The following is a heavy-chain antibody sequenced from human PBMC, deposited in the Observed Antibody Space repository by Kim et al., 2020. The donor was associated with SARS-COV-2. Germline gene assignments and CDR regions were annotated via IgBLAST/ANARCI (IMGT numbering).Heavy chain of an antibody. CDR2: IYHSGST. D-gene: IGHD4-17*01. Sequence: SETLSLTCAVSGGSISSSNWWSWVRQPPGKGLEWIGEIYHSGSTNYNPSLKSRVTISVDKSKNQFSLKLSSVTAADTAVYYCARGYDYGDLYYYGMDVWGQGTTVTVSS. V-gene: IGHV4-4*02. CDR1: GGSISSSNW. J-gene: IGHJ6*02. CDR3: ARGYDYGDLYYYGMDV.